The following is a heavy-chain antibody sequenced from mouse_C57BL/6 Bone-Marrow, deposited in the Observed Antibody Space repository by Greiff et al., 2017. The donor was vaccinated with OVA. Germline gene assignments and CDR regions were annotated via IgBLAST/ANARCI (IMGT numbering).Heavy chain of an antibody. V-gene: IGHV3-6*01. CDR3: ASGGYDYDDGYYAMDY. CDR2: ISYDGSN. D-gene: IGHD2-4*01. CDR1: GYSITSGYY. J-gene: IGHJ4*01. Sequence: ESGPGLVKPSQSLSLTCSVTGYSITSGYYWNWIRQFPGNKLEWMGYISYDGSNNYNPSLKNRISITRDTSKNQFFLKLNSVTTEDTATYYCASGGYDYDDGYYAMDYWGQGTSVTVSS.